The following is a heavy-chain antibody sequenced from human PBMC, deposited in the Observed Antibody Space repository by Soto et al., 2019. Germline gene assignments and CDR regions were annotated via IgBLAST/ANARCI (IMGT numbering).Heavy chain of an antibody. J-gene: IGHJ4*02. D-gene: IGHD3-9*01. V-gene: IGHV5-51*01. CDR1: GYSFTSYW. Sequence: GESLKISCKGSGYSFTSYWIGWVRQMPGKGLEWMGIIYPGDSDTRYSPSFQGQVTISADKSISTAYLQWSSLKASDTAMYYCARQSFHVDWLGTELDDWGQGTLVGV. CDR3: ARQSFHVDWLGTELDD. CDR2: IYPGDSDT.